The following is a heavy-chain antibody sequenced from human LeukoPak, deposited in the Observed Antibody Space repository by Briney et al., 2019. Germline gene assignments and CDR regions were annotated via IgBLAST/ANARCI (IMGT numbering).Heavy chain of an antibody. V-gene: IGHV4-61*02. CDR3: AREAAAGTCWWFDP. CDR1: GVSISSGSYY. J-gene: IGHJ5*02. Sequence: SETLSLTCTVSGVSISSGSYYWSWIRQPAGKGLEWIGRIYTSGSTNYNPSLKSRVTISVDTSKNQFSLKLSSVTAADTAVYYCAREAAAGTCWWFDPWGQGTLVTVSS. CDR2: IYTSGST. D-gene: IGHD6-13*01.